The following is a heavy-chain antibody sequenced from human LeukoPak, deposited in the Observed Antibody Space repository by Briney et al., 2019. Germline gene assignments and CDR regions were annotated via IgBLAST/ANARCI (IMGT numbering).Heavy chain of an antibody. Sequence: GGSLRLSCAASGFTFSSYAMHWVRQAPGKGLEWVSSISSSSTYTYYADSVKGRFTISRDNAKNSLFLQMNSLRDDDTGVYFCATDTLRFRMDVWGKGTTVIVSS. CDR2: ISSSSTYT. D-gene: IGHD3-3*01. CDR1: GFTFSSYA. J-gene: IGHJ6*04. CDR3: ATDTLRFRMDV. V-gene: IGHV3-21*01.